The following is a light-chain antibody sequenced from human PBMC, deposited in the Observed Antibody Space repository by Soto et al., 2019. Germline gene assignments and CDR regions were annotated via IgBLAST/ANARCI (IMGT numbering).Light chain of an antibody. V-gene: IGKV2-28*01. J-gene: IGKJ4*01. CDR1: QSLLYSDGNNY. Sequence: TQSPLSLPVIPGEPASISCRSSQSLLYSDGNNYLDWYVKKPGQSPQLLIYLGSNRASGVPGRFSGSGSGTDFTLQISRVEAEDVGVYFCMQSRQAVSFGGGTTLEIK. CDR3: MQSRQAVS. CDR2: LGS.